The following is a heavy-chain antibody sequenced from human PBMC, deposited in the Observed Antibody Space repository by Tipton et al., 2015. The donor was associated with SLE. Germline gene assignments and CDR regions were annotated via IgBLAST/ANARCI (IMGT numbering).Heavy chain of an antibody. Sequence: TLSLTCTVSGGSISSGDDYWGWIRQPPGKGLEWIGRIYSRGSTNSNLSLKSRVTISAETSKNQFSLMLSSVTAADTAVYYCAREGAEKVRTSYYYYMDVWGKGTTVTISS. D-gene: IGHD3-10*01. CDR3: AREGAEKVRTSYYYYMDV. CDR1: GGSISSGDDY. V-gene: IGHV4-61*02. CDR2: IYSRGST. J-gene: IGHJ6*03.